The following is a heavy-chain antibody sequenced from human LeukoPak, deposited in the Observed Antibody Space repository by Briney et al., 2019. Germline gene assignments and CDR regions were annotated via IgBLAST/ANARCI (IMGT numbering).Heavy chain of an antibody. CDR1: GFTFSSYG. V-gene: IGHV3-30*02. J-gene: IGHJ5*02. CDR2: IRYDGSNK. Sequence: TGGSLRLSCAASGFTFSSYGMHWVRQAPGKGLEWVAFIRYDGSNKYYADSVKGRFTISRDNSKNTLYLQMNSLRAEDTAVYYCAKDPARIAAAGNWFDPWGQGTLVTVSS. CDR3: AKDPARIAAAGNWFDP. D-gene: IGHD6-13*01.